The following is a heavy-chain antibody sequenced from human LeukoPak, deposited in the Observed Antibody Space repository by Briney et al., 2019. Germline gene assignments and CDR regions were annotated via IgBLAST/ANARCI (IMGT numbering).Heavy chain of an antibody. V-gene: IGHV1-18*01. D-gene: IGHD3-22*01. CDR1: GYTFTSYG. J-gene: IGHJ3*02. CDR3: AIIDDSSGSYSDAFGI. CDR2: ISAYNGNT. Sequence: ASVKVSCKASGYTFTSYGISWVRQAPGQGLEWMGWISAYNGNTNYAQKLQGRVTMTTDTSTSTAYMELRSLRSDDTAVYYCAIIDDSSGSYSDAFGIWGQGTMVTVSS.